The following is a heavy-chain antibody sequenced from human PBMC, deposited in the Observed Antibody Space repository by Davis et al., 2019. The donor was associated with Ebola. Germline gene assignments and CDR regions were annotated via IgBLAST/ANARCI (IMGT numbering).Heavy chain of an antibody. CDR2: IYYNGDA. Sequence: SETLSLTCTVSGGSISTFYWSWIRQPPGRGLEYIGYIYYNGDADYNPSLNSRVTISVDTSKNQFSLNLSSVTAADTAVYYCARESWYSGYYPGTDSFDLWGQGTKVTVSS. D-gene: IGHD1-26*01. V-gene: IGHV4-59*12. CDR3: ARESWYSGYYPGTDSFDL. J-gene: IGHJ3*01. CDR1: GGSISTFY.